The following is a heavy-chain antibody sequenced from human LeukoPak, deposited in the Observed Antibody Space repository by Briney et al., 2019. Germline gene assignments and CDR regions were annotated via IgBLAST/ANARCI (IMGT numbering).Heavy chain of an antibody. CDR1: GGTFSSYA. CDR3: ARDLTRLGGSGVAITHWFDP. J-gene: IGHJ5*02. Sequence: ASVKVSCKASGGTFSSYAISWVRQAPGQGLEWMGGIIPIFGTANYAQKFQGRVTITTDESTSTAYMELSSLRSEDTAVYYCARDLTRLGGSGVAITHWFDPWGQGTLVTVSS. CDR2: IIPIFGTA. V-gene: IGHV1-69*05. D-gene: IGHD3-3*01.